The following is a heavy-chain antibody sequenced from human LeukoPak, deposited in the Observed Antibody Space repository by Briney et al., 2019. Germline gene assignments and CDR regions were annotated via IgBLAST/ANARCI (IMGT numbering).Heavy chain of an antibody. CDR1: GGTFSSYA. V-gene: IGHV1-69*04. Sequence: RASVKVSCKASGGTFSSYAISWVRQAPGQGLEWMGRIIPILGIANYAQKFQGRVAITADKSTSTAYMELSSLRSEDTAVYYCARGPACTNGVCHTGYFDYWGQGTLVTVSS. CDR3: ARGPACTNGVCHTGYFDY. D-gene: IGHD2-8*01. J-gene: IGHJ4*02. CDR2: IIPILGIA.